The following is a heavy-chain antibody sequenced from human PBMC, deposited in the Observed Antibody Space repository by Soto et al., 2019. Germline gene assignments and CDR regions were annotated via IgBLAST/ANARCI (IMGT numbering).Heavy chain of an antibody. CDR2: IDPSDSYT. Sequence: XGSLETSFKGPGSSLDSYCHGLVPPMPGEGLGWRGRIDPSDSYTNYSPSFQGHVTISADKSISTAYLQWSSLKDSDTAMYYCARHVGQLWLPRGMDVWGQVPTVTVS. J-gene: IGHJ6*02. D-gene: IGHD5-18*01. CDR3: ARHVGQLWLPRGMDV. CDR1: GSSLDSYC. V-gene: IGHV5-10-1*01.